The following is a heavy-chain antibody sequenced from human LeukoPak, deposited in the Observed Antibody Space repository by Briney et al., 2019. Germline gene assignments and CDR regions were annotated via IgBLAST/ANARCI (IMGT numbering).Heavy chain of an antibody. D-gene: IGHD1-1*01. V-gene: IGHV3-23*01. CDR2: ISGSGTST. CDR1: GFTFSSYA. J-gene: IGHJ5*02. CDR3: AKAVVGDIFPLRTGFDP. Sequence: PGGSLRLSCAASGFTFSSYAMTWVRQAPGKGLEWVSSISGSGTSTYYTDSVKGRFTISRDNSKNTLYLQMNNLRAEDTAFYYCAKAVVGDIFPLRTGFDPWGQGTLVTVSS.